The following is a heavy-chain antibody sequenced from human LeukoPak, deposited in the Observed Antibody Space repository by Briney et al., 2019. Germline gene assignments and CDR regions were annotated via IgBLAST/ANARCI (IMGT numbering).Heavy chain of an antibody. CDR1: GDSVSSSH. Sequence: SETLSLTCTVSGDSVSSSHWSWIRQPPGKGLEWIGDMHTSGSTNYNPSLKTRVTLSTDTSRNQLSLRLRSLTAADTAVYYCARLVFFDYISAVTEVSFYYMDAWGKGTTVIVSS. CDR3: ARLVFFDYISAVTEVSFYYMDA. CDR2: MHTSGST. D-gene: IGHD6-25*01. J-gene: IGHJ6*03. V-gene: IGHV4-4*09.